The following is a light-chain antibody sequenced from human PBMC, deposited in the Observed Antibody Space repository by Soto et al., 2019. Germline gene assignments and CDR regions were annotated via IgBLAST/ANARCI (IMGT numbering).Light chain of an antibody. Sequence: QSVLTQPASVSGSPGQSITLSCTGTNSDVGGYNYVSWYQHHPGKAPKLIIYEVSERPSGVSNRFSGSKSGNTASLTISGLQAEDEADYYCSSWTTSTTRVFGGGTKVTVL. CDR3: SSWTTSTTRV. CDR2: EVS. CDR1: NSDVGGYNY. V-gene: IGLV2-14*01. J-gene: IGLJ3*02.